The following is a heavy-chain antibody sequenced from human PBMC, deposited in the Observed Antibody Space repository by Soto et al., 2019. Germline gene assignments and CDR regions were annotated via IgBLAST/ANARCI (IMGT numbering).Heavy chain of an antibody. Sequence: ASVKVSCKASGYTFTSYYVHWVRQAPGQGLEWMGIINPSGGSTSYAQKFQGRVTMTRDTSTSTVYMELSSLRSEDTAVYYCARVGYCSSTSCSGWFDPWGQGTLVTVSS. CDR2: INPSGGST. J-gene: IGHJ5*02. V-gene: IGHV1-46*01. CDR3: ARVGYCSSTSCSGWFDP. D-gene: IGHD2-2*01. CDR1: GYTFTSYY.